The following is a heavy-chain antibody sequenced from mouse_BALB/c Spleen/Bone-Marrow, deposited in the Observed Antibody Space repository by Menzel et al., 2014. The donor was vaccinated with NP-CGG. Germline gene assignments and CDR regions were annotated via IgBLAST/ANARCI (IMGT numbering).Heavy chain of an antibody. D-gene: IGHD2-3*01. CDR2: INSNGGST. V-gene: IGHV5-6-3*01. J-gene: IGHJ4*01. CDR3: ARERDGYFRDAMDY. CDR1: GFTFSSYG. Sequence: EVKLMESGGGLVQPGESLKLSCAASGFTFSSYGMSWVRQTPDKRLELVATINSNGGSTYYPDSVKGRFTISRDNAKNTLYLQMSSLKSEDTAMYYCARERDGYFRDAMDYWGQGTSVTVSS.